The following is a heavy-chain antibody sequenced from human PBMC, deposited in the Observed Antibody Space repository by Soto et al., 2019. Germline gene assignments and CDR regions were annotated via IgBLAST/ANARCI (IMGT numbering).Heavy chain of an antibody. CDR3: ARGHDSGDC. D-gene: IGHD3-22*01. V-gene: IGHV4-30-2*01. CDR1: GGSISSSGYS. Sequence: QLQLQESGSGLVKPSQTLSLTCAVSGGSISSSGYSWSWIRQPPGKGLEWIGYIYHSGTTYYNPSLKSRVTISIDTSKNQFSLKLSSVTAADTAMYYCARGHDSGDCWGQGTLVTVSS. J-gene: IGHJ4*02. CDR2: IYHSGTT.